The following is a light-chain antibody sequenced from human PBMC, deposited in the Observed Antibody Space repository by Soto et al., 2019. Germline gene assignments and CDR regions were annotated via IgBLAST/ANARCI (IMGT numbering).Light chain of an antibody. CDR3: QQYSNWPPWT. Sequence: EIVMTQSPATLSVSPGERATLSCRASQSVSSNLAWYQQKPGQAPRLLIYGASTRATGFPARFSGSGSGTEFTLTIRSLQSEDSAVYYCQQYSNWPPWTFGQGTKVEIK. J-gene: IGKJ1*01. CDR1: QSVSSN. CDR2: GAS. V-gene: IGKV3-15*01.